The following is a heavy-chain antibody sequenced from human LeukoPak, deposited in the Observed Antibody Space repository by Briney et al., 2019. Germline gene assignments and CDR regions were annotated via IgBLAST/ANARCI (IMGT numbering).Heavy chain of an antibody. J-gene: IGHJ6*02. CDR2: IIPIFGTA. D-gene: IGHD2-2*01. V-gene: IGHV1-69*13. Sequence: ASVKVSCKASGGTFSSYAISWVRQAPGQGLEWMGGIIPIFGTANYAQKFQGRVTITADESTSTAYMELSSLRSEDTAVYYCAIGYRSSTSCLSDYYYYGMDVWGQGTTVTVSS. CDR3: AIGYRSSTSCLSDYYYYGMDV. CDR1: GGTFSSYA.